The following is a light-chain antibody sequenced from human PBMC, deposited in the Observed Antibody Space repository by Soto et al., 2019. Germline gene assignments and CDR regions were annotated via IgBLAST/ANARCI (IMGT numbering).Light chain of an antibody. CDR2: DVT. CDR3: SSYTGSSIPYV. V-gene: IGLV2-14*01. Sequence: QSALTQPASVSGSPGQSITISCTGTSSDGGNYNYVSWYQQHPGKAPKVMIYDVTNRPSGVSNRFSGSKSSHTATLNISGLQAEDDADYYSSSYTGSSIPYVFGTGTKLTVL. CDR1: SSDGGNYNY. J-gene: IGLJ1*01.